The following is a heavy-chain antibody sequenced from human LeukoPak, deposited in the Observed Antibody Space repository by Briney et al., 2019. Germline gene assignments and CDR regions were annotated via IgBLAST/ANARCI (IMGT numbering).Heavy chain of an antibody. CDR1: GFTFSSYA. D-gene: IGHD2-2*01. V-gene: IGHV3-30*04. CDR3: ARASVVPGGNPFDY. J-gene: IGHJ4*02. CDR2: ISYDGSNK. Sequence: PGGSLRLSCAASGFTFSSYAMHWVRQAPGNGLEWVAVISYDGSNKYYADSVKGRFTISRDNSKNTLYLQMNSLRAEDTAVHYCARASVVPGGNPFDYWGQGTLVTVSS.